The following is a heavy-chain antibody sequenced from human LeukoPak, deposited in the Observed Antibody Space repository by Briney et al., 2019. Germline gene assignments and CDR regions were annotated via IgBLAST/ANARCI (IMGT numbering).Heavy chain of an antibody. CDR3: ARGYYGDYVYDY. D-gene: IGHD4-17*01. V-gene: IGHV1-8*01. J-gene: IGHJ4*02. CDR1: GYTFTSYD. CDR2: MNPNSGNT. Sequence: GASVKVSCKASGYTFTSYDINWVRQATGQPLEWMGWMNPNSGNTGYAQKFQGRVTMTRNTSISTAYMELSSLRSEDTAVYYCARGYYGDYVYDYWGQGTLVTVSS.